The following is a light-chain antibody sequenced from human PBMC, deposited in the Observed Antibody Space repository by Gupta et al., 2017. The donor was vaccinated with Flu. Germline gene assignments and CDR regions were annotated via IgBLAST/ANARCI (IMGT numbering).Light chain of an antibody. V-gene: IGLV2-14*01. CDR3: SSYTSSSTFHVV. CDR2: EVS. Sequence: SALTQPASGSGSPGHSITISCTGTSSDVGGYNYVPWYQQHPGKAPKLMIYEVSNRPSGVSNRFSGSKSGNTASLTISGLQAEDEADYYCSSYTSSSTFHVVFGGGTKLTVL. J-gene: IGLJ2*01. CDR1: SSDVGGYNY.